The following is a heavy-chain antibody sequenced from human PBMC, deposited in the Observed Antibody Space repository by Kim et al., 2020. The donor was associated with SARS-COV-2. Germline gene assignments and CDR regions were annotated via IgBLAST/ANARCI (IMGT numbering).Heavy chain of an antibody. CDR2: INSDGSST. V-gene: IGHV3-74*01. CDR1: GFTFSSYW. CDR3: ARDVVEKSYCSGGSCYSYYYYGMDV. Sequence: GGSLRLSCAASGFTFSSYWMHWVRQAPGKGLVWVSRINSDGSSTSYADSVKGRFTISRDNAKNTLYLQMNSLRAEDTAVYYCARDVVEKSYCSGGSCYSYYYYGMDVWGQGTTVTVSS. D-gene: IGHD2-15*01. J-gene: IGHJ6*02.